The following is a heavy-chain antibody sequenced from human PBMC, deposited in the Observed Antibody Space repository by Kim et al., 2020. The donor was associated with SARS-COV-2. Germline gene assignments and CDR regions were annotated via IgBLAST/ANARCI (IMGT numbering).Heavy chain of an antibody. CDR3: ARDTLRYFDWLLGDAFDI. V-gene: IGHV1-3*01. Sequence: ASVKVSCKASGYTFTSYAMHWVRQAPGQRLEWMGWINAGNGNTKYSQKFQGRVTITRDTSASTAYMELSSLRSEDTAVYYCARDTLRYFDWLLGDAFDIWGQGTMVTVSS. CDR1: GYTFTSYA. J-gene: IGHJ3*02. CDR2: INAGNGNT. D-gene: IGHD3-9*01.